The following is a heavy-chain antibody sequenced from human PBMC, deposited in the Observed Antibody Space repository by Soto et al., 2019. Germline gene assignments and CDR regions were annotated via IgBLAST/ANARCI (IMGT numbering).Heavy chain of an antibody. CDR2: ISGSGGST. J-gene: IGHJ4*02. CDR1: GFTFSSYA. V-gene: IGHV3-23*01. D-gene: IGHD3-10*01. CDR3: VYYYGSGSYYKFDY. Sequence: QTGGSLRLSCAASGFTFSSYAMSWVRQAPGKGLEWVSAISGSGGSTYYADSVKGRFTISRDNSKNTLYLQMNSLRAEDTAVYYCVYYYGSGSYYKFDYWGQGTLVTVSS.